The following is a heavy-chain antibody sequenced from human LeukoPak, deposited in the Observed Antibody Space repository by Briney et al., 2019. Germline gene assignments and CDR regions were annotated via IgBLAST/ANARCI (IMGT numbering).Heavy chain of an antibody. Sequence: TGGSLRLSCAASGFTFSSYVMSWVRQAPGKGLEWVANINQDGSEKYYVDSVKGRFTISRDNAKNSLYLQMNSLRAEDTAVYYCAREAYYYDTSGYLKYYFDHWGQETLVTVSS. J-gene: IGHJ4*02. CDR1: GFTFSSYV. CDR2: INQDGSEK. CDR3: AREAYYYDTSGYLKYYFDH. V-gene: IGHV3-7*05. D-gene: IGHD3-22*01.